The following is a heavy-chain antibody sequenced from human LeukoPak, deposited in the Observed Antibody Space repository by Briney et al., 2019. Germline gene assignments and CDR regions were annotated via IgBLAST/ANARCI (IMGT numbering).Heavy chain of an antibody. J-gene: IGHJ1*01. CDR3: ATATQPRGYFLH. V-gene: IGHV1-18*01. Sequence: ASVEVSCKASGYTFTTYSLAWVRQAPGQSLEWMGWISVNNGGTNYAQSFQDRVTLTRDTSTNTAYLELRSLRSDDTAIIYCATATQPRGYFLHWGQGTLVTASS. CDR1: GYTFTTYS. CDR2: ISVNNGGT. D-gene: IGHD2-2*01.